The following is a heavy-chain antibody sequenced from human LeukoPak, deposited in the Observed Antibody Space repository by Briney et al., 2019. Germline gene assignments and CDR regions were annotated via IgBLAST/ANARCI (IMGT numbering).Heavy chain of an antibody. Sequence: GGPLRLSCAASGFTFSTYSMNWVRQAPGKGLEWVSYISSSSSTINYADSVKGRFTISRDNAKNSLYLQMNSLRAEDTAVYYCARAGYDFWSGYEFDYWGQGTLVTVTS. CDR2: ISSSSSTI. CDR1: GFTFSTYS. CDR3: ARAGYDFWSGYEFDY. J-gene: IGHJ4*02. V-gene: IGHV3-48*01. D-gene: IGHD3-3*01.